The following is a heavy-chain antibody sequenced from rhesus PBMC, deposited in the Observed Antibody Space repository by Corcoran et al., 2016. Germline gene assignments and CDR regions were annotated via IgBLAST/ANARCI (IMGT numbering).Heavy chain of an antibody. CDR2: ISGSSGRT. Sequence: QLQLQESGPGLVKPSETLSLTCAVSGGSISSNYWSWIRQPPVKGLGWVGCISGSSGRTDYNPSLKSRVNISTDTSKNQFSLKLGSVTAADAAVYYCAREFGGQLNSLDVWGRGVLVTVSS. V-gene: IGHV4-173*01. CDR1: GGSISSNY. D-gene: IGHD6-25*01. J-gene: IGHJ5-2*02. CDR3: AREFGGQLNSLDV.